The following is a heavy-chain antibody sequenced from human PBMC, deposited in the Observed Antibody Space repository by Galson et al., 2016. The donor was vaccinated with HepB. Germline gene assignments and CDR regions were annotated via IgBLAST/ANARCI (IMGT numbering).Heavy chain of an antibody. J-gene: IGHJ6*02. Sequence: RLSCAASGFMFSGSAMHWVRQASGKGLEWVGRIRSKANSYAIVYAASVKGRFTISRDDSKNTAYLQMNSLKTEDTAVYYCTSSAYSDYIYYSGMDVWGQGTTVTVSS. CDR1: GFMFSGSA. CDR3: TSSAYSDYIYYSGMDV. CDR2: IRSKANSYAI. V-gene: IGHV3-73*01. D-gene: IGHD3-16*01.